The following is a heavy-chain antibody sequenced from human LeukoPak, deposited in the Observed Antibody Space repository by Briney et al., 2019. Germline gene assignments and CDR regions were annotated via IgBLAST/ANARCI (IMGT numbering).Heavy chain of an antibody. CDR1: GYTFTSYG. Sequence: GSSVKVSCKASGYTFTSYGISWVRQAPGQGLEWMGWISAYNGNTNYAQKLQGRVTMTTDTSTSTACMELRSLRSDDTAVYYCARGRRQELRLDLAVSDYWGQGTLVTVSS. V-gene: IGHV1-18*01. J-gene: IGHJ4*02. CDR2: ISAYNGNT. D-gene: IGHD1-7*01. CDR3: ARGRRQELRLDLAVSDY.